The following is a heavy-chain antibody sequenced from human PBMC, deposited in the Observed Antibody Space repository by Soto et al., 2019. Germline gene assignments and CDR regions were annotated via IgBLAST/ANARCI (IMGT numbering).Heavy chain of an antibody. Sequence: GESLKISCQGSGYRFTSSWIGWVRQMPGKGLEWLGNVYPSDSDVRYSPSFQGQVTISADKSISTAYLQWSSLKASDTAMYYCARHVAVAPAATKQYYYYGMDVWGQGTTVTVSS. CDR1: GYRFTSSW. V-gene: IGHV5-51*01. J-gene: IGHJ6*02. CDR3: ARHVAVAPAATKQYYYYGMDV. CDR2: VYPSDSDV. D-gene: IGHD2-2*01.